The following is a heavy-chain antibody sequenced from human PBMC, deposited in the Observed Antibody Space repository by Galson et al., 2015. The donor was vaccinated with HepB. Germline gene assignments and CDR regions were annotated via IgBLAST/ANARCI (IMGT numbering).Heavy chain of an antibody. J-gene: IGHJ3*02. V-gene: IGHV1-8*01. CDR3: ASSLITYDAFDI. D-gene: IGHD5-24*01. CDR2: MNPNSGNT. CDR1: GYTFTSYD. Sequence: SVKVSCKASGYTFTSYDINWVRQATGQGLEWMGWMNPNSGNTGYAQKFQGRVTMTRNTSISTAYMELSSLRSEDTAVYYWASSLITYDAFDIWGQGTMVTVSS.